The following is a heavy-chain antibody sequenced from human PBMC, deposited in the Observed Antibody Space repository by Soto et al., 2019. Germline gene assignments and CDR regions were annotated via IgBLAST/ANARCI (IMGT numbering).Heavy chain of an antibody. CDR2: ISYSAKT. CDR3: TRGAGAPWVRFDS. V-gene: IGHV4-38-2*01. CDR1: GYSITSGFY. Sequence: SETLSLTCGVSGYSITSGFYWGWVRQSPGKGLEWIGTISYSAKTFYNPSLASRFSMAVDSSKNQFSLRLTSVTAADTALYYFTRGAGAPWVRFDSWGRGILVTVSS. D-gene: IGHD3-16*01. J-gene: IGHJ4*02.